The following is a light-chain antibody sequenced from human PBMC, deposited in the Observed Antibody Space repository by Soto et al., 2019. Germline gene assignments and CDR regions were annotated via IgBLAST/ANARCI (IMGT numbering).Light chain of an antibody. Sequence: EIVLTQSPGTLSLSPGERATVSCRASQGVSSDYLAWYQQKPGQGPRVLMYGASNRATGIPDRFSGSGSGTDFTLTISRLEPDDFAVYYCQQYDSSPRTFGQGTKVEIK. CDR2: GAS. V-gene: IGKV3-20*01. CDR1: QGVSSDY. J-gene: IGKJ1*01. CDR3: QQYDSSPRT.